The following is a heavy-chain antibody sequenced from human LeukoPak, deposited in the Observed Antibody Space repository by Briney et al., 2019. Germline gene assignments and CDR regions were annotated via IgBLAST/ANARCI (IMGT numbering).Heavy chain of an antibody. V-gene: IGHV3-21*01. CDR1: GFIVSGDF. CDR2: ISSSSSYI. CDR3: ARWASYGRSGDY. Sequence: GGSLRLSCAASGFIVSGDFMNWVRQAPGKGLEWVSSISSSSSYIYYADSVKGRFTISRDNAKNSLYLQMNSLRAEDTAVYYCARWASYGRSGDYWGQGTLVTVSS. J-gene: IGHJ4*02. D-gene: IGHD5-18*01.